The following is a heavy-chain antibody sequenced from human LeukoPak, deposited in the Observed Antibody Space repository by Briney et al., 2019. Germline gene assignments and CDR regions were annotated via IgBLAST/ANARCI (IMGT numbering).Heavy chain of an antibody. V-gene: IGHV3-48*04. Sequence: GGSLRLSCAASGFTFSSYSMNWVRQAPGKGLEWVSYISSSGSTIYYADSVKGRFTISRDNAKNSLYLQMNSLRAEDTAVYYCARESSSTYYDFWSGYPGSAKIDYWGEGTLVTVSS. CDR2: ISSSGSTI. J-gene: IGHJ4*02. D-gene: IGHD3-3*01. CDR1: GFTFSSYS. CDR3: ARESSSTYYDFWSGYPGSAKIDY.